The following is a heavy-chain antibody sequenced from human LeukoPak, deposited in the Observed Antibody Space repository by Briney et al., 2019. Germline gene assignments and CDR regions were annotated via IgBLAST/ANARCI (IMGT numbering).Heavy chain of an antibody. CDR1: GFTFSSYG. CDR3: ATPPAYGQGDY. CDR2: ISYDGSNK. J-gene: IGHJ4*02. Sequence: GGSLRLSCAASGFTFSSYGMHWVRQAPGKGLEWVAVISYDGSNKYYADSVKGRFTISRDNSKNTLYLQMNSLRAEDTAVYYCATPPAYGQGDYWGQGTLVTVSS. D-gene: IGHD3-10*01. V-gene: IGHV3-30*03.